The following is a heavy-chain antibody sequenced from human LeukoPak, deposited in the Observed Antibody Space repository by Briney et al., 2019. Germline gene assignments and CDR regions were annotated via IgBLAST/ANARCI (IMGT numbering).Heavy chain of an antibody. Sequence: GGSLRLSCAASGFTFTNYPMHWVRQAPGKGLEWVAVLWSDGIKTDYADSVKGRFTISRDNAKNSLYLQMNSLRAEGTAVYYCARVLSGTGDYWGQGTLVTVSS. V-gene: IGHV3-33*01. D-gene: IGHD3-3*01. CDR1: GFTFTNYP. J-gene: IGHJ4*02. CDR3: ARVLSGTGDY. CDR2: LWSDGIKT.